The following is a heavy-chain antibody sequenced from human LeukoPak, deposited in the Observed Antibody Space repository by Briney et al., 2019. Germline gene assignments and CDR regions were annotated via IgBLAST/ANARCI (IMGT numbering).Heavy chain of an antibody. D-gene: IGHD6-6*01. Sequence: SQTLSLTCTVSGGSISSGGYYWSWIRQPPGKGLEWIGYIYHSGSTYYNPSLKSRVTISVDRSKNQFSLKLSSVTAADTAVYYCARAPYSSSSRYFDYWGQGALVTVSS. CDR2: IYHSGST. V-gene: IGHV4-30-2*01. CDR1: GGSISSGGYY. J-gene: IGHJ4*02. CDR3: ARAPYSSSSRYFDY.